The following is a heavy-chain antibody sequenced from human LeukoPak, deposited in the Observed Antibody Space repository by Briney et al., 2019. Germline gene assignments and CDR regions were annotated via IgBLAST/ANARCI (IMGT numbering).Heavy chain of an antibody. CDR3: ARGGASYSSGWYHFDY. J-gene: IGHJ4*02. CDR2: INPSGGST. V-gene: IGHV1-46*01. CDR1: GYTFTSYY. D-gene: IGHD6-19*01. Sequence: ASVKVSCKASGYTFTSYYMHWVRQAPGQGLEWMGIINPSGGSTSYAQKFQGRVTMTRDTPTSTVYMELSSLRSEDTAVYYCARGGASYSSGWYHFDYWGQGTLVTVSS.